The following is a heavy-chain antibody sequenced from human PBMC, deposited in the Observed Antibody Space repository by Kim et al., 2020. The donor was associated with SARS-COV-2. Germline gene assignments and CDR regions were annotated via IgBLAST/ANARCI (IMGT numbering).Heavy chain of an antibody. CDR1: GFTFSSYE. CDR3: ARDAIAVAGTSVLSDAFDI. J-gene: IGHJ3*02. V-gene: IGHV3-48*03. D-gene: IGHD6-19*01. CDR2: ISSSGSTI. Sequence: GGSLRLSCAASGFTFSSYEMNWVRQAPGKGLEWVSYISSSGSTIYYADSVKGRFTISRDNAKNSLYLQMNSLRAEDTAVYYCARDAIAVAGTSVLSDAFDIWGQGTMVTVSS.